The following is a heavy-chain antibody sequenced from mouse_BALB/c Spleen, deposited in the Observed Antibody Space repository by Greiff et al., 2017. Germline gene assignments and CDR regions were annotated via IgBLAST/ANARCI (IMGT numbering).Heavy chain of an antibody. CDR3: ARSFGYDVDAMDY. Sequence: DVQLQESGPGLVKPSQSLSLTCTVTGYSITSDYAWNWIRQFPGNKLEWMGYISYSGSTSYNPSLKSRISITRDTSKNQFFLQLNSVTTEDTATYYCARSFGYDVDAMDYWGQGTSVTVSS. V-gene: IGHV3-2*02. J-gene: IGHJ4*01. CDR2: ISYSGST. CDR1: GYSITSDYA. D-gene: IGHD2-14*01.